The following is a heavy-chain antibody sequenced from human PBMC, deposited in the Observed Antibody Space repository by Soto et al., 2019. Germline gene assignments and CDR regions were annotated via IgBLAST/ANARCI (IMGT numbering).Heavy chain of an antibody. CDR3: ARDLHITIFGVVTAYYYYMDV. Sequence: SETLSLTCAVYGGSFSGYYWSWIRQPPGKGLEWIGEINHSGSTNYNPSLKSRVTISVDTSKNQFSLKLSSVTAADTAVYYCARDLHITIFGVVTAYYYYMDVWGKGTTVTVSS. J-gene: IGHJ6*03. CDR2: INHSGST. D-gene: IGHD3-3*01. CDR1: GGSFSGYY. V-gene: IGHV4-34*01.